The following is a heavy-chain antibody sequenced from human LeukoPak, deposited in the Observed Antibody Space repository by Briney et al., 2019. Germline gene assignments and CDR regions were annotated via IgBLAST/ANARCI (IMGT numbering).Heavy chain of an antibody. J-gene: IGHJ4*02. CDR2: ISYDGSNK. Sequence: GGSLRLSCAASGFTFSSYAMHWVRQAPGKGLEWVAVISYDGSNKYYADSVKGRFTISRDNSKNTLYLQMSSLRAEDTAVYYCVKRLNNYFDYWGQGTLVTVSS. CDR1: GFTFSSYA. V-gene: IGHV3-30-3*02. CDR3: VKRLNNYFDY. D-gene: IGHD4/OR15-4a*01.